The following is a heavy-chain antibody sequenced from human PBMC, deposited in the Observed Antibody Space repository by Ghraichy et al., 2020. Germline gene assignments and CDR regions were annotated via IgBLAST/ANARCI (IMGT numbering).Heavy chain of an antibody. CDR3: AGRDGYNPFEY. CDR2: ISYNRNT. J-gene: IGHJ4*02. CDR1: GGSISSYY. V-gene: IGHV4-59*01. Sequence: SETLSLTCTVSGGSISSYYWTWIRQPPGKGLEWVGYISYNRNTNYNPSLKSRVTISVDTSKNQFSLRLSSVTAADTAVYYCAGRDGYNPFEYWGQGNLVTIFS. D-gene: IGHD5-24*01.